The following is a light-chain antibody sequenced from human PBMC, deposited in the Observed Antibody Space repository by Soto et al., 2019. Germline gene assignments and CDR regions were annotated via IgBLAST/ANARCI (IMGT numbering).Light chain of an antibody. CDR2: GPS. Sequence: EIGMTQSPATLSVSPGERATLSCRASQSVSSNLAWYQHKPGQAPRLLIYGPSTRATGIPGRFSGSGSGRDFTLTITRLEPEDFAVYYCQQYGSSTWTFGQGTKVDVK. CDR1: QSVSSN. J-gene: IGKJ1*01. V-gene: IGKV3-20*01. CDR3: QQYGSSTWT.